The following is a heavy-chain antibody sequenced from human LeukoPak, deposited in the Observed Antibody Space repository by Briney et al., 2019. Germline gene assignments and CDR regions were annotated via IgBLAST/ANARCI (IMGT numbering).Heavy chain of an antibody. D-gene: IGHD3-10*01. CDR2: IYCSGNI. CDR3: ARLSFGSGSSYNFFFDS. V-gene: IGHV4-39*01. CDR1: GGSISSGSYY. J-gene: IGHJ4*02. Sequence: PSETLSLTCTVSGGSISSGSYYWGWIRQPPGKGLEWIGSIYCSGNIYYNASLKSRVTISVDTSRNQFSLKLSSVTAADTAVYYCARLSFGSGSSYNFFFDSWGQGTLVTVSS.